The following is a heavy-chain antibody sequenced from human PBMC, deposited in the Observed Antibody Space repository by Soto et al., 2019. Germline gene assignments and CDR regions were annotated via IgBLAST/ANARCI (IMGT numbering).Heavy chain of an antibody. CDR3: ARTSGYYHYYGMDV. J-gene: IGHJ6*02. CDR1: GYTFTSYG. D-gene: IGHD6-19*01. V-gene: IGHV1-18*04. Sequence: GASVKVSCKASGYTFTSYGISWVRQAPGQGLEWMGWISAYNGNTNYAQKLQGRVTMTTDTSTSTAYMELRSLRSDDTAVYYCARTSGYYHYYGMDVWGQGTTVTVSS. CDR2: ISAYNGNT.